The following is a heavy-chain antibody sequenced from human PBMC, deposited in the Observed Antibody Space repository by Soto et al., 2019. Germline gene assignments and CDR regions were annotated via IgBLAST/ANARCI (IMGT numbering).Heavy chain of an antibody. CDR1: GYTFTSYG. Sequence: GASVKVSCKASGYTFTSYGISWARQAPGQGLEWMGWISAYNGNTNYAQKLQGRVTMTTDTSTSTAYMELRSLRSDDTAVYYCARDSGVVVPAESLIDYWGQGTLVTVPS. CDR3: ARDSGVVVPAESLIDY. D-gene: IGHD2-2*01. J-gene: IGHJ4*02. V-gene: IGHV1-18*01. CDR2: ISAYNGNT.